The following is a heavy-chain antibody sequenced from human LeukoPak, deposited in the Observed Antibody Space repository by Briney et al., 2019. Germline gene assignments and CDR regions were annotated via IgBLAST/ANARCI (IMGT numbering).Heavy chain of an antibody. V-gene: IGHV3-20*04. CDR1: GFTFDDYG. CDR3: AKDRQQLKPYYFDY. CDR2: INWNGGST. J-gene: IGHJ4*02. Sequence: GGSLRLSCAASGFTFDDYGMSWVRQAPGKGLEWVSGINWNGGSTGYADSVKGRFTISRDNSKNTLYLQMNSLRAEDTAVYYCAKDRQQLKPYYFDYWGQGTLVTVSS. D-gene: IGHD6-13*01.